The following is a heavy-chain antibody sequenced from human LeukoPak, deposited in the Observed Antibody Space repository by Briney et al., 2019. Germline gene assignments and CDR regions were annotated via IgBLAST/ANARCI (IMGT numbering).Heavy chain of an antibody. CDR1: GHTFTSYY. CDR2: ISPSGGST. Sequence: ASVKVSCKASGHTFTSYYMHWVRQAPGQGLEWMGIISPSGGSTSYAQKFQGRVTMTRDMSTSTVYMELSSLKSEDTAVYYCASEGGSSKYFQHWGQGTLVTVSS. D-gene: IGHD1-26*01. CDR3: ASEGGSSKYFQH. J-gene: IGHJ1*01. V-gene: IGHV1-46*01.